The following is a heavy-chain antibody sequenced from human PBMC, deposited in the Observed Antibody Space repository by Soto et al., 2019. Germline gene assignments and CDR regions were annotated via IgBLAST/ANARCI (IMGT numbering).Heavy chain of an antibody. D-gene: IGHD3-22*01. CDR1: GYTFTSYA. CDR2: INAGNANT. J-gene: IGHJ4*02. V-gene: IGHV1-3*01. Sequence: QVQLVQSGAEVKKPGASVKVSCKASGYTFTSYAMHWVRQAPGHRLEWMGWINAGNANTKYSQKFQGRVTITRDTSASTAYMELSSLRSEDTAVYYCAREDYYDSSGYCYLGQGTLVTVSS. CDR3: AREDYYDSSGYCY.